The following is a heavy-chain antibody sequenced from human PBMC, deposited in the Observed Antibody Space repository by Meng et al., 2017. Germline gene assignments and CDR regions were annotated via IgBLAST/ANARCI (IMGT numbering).Heavy chain of an antibody. Sequence: GRLVGAGGGLVQPWGSLRLSFAASGFTVSSNYMSWVRQAPGKGLEWVSVIYSCGSTYYADSVKGRFTISRDNSKNTLYLQMNSLRAEDTAVYYCAFSYGSGSYNYWGQGTLVTVSS. J-gene: IGHJ4*02. CDR3: AFSYGSGSYNY. V-gene: IGHV3-66*03. CDR1: GFTVSSNY. CDR2: IYSCGST. D-gene: IGHD3-10*01.